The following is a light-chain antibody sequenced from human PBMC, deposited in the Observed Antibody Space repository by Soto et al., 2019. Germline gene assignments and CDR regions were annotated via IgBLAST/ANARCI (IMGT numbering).Light chain of an antibody. V-gene: IGKV3D-20*02. CDR3: QQRSDSIT. CDR2: DTS. CDR1: QTLSNSF. Sequence: EIMLTQSPGTLSLSPGERATLSCRASQTLSNSFIAWYQQKPGQAPRLLIYDTSSRATGVPDRYSASGSGTDFTLTISSLEPEDFAVYYCQQRSDSITFGQGTRLEI. J-gene: IGKJ5*01.